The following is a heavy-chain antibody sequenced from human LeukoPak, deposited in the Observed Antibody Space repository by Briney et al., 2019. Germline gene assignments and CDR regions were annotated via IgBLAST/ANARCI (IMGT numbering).Heavy chain of an antibody. CDR3: AATYYYDGSGDG. D-gene: IGHD3-22*01. J-gene: IGHJ4*02. V-gene: IGHV3-48*03. Sequence: TGGSRCLSCAASGFTFSTYEMNWVCQAPGKGLEWVSYISSTGSNIYYADSVKGRFTISRDNAKNSLYLLMNSLRTEDTAVYYCAATYYYDGSGDGWGQGSLLTVSS. CDR1: GFTFSTYE. CDR2: ISSTGSNI.